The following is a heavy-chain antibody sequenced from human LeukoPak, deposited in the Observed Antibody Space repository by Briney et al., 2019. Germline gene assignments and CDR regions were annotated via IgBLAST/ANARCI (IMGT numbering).Heavy chain of an antibody. D-gene: IGHD3-22*01. CDR2: IYYSGST. Sequence: SRTLSLTCTVSGGSISSGDYYWSWIRQPPGKGLEWIGYIYYSGSTYYNPSLKSRVTISVDTSKNQFSLKLSSVTAADTAVYYCARGDYYDRGAFDYWGQGTLVTVSS. CDR3: ARGDYYDRGAFDY. CDR1: GGSISSGDYY. V-gene: IGHV4-30-4*01. J-gene: IGHJ4*02.